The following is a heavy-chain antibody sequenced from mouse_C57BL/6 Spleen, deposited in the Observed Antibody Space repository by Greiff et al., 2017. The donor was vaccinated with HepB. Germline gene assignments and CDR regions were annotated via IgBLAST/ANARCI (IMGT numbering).Heavy chain of an antibody. CDR2: IYPGDGDT. CDR1: GYTFSSSW. J-gene: IGHJ1*03. CDR3: AREGDYYGYDDDV. D-gene: IGHD2-2*01. V-gene: IGHV1-82*01. Sequence: QVQLQQSGPELVKPGSSVKISCKASGYTFSSSWMNWVKQRPGKGLEWIGRIYPGDGDTNYNGKFKGKATWTADKSSSTAYMQLSSLTSEDSAVYCCAREGDYYGYDDDVWGKGTTVTVSS.